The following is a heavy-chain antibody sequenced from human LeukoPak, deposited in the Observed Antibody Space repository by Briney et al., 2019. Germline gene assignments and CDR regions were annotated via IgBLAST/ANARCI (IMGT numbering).Heavy chain of an antibody. CDR3: ARAGQGYCTSTSCYLSLDF. J-gene: IGHJ4*02. CDR1: GGSISSSNW. D-gene: IGHD2-2*01. Sequence: SGTLSLTCAVSGGSISSSNWWSWVRQPPGKGLEWIGQIYHSGSTNYNPSLKSRVAMSIDKSKNQFSLNVNSVTAADTAVYYCARAGQGYCTSTSCYLSLDFWGQGTLVTVSS. V-gene: IGHV4-4*02. CDR2: IYHSGST.